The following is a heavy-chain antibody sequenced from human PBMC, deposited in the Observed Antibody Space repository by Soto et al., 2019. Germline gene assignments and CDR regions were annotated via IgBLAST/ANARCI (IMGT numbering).Heavy chain of an antibody. J-gene: IGHJ6*02. CDR3: AREGGSGYYYYYYGMDV. V-gene: IGHV1-18*01. Sequence: XSVKVSCKASGYTFTSYGISLLRHSPGQGLEWMGWISAYNGNTNYAQKLQGRVTMTTDTSTSTAYMELRSLRSDDQAVYYCAREGGSGYYYYYYGMDVWGQGTTVTVSS. CDR2: ISAYNGNT. D-gene: IGHD3-22*01. CDR1: GYTFTSYG.